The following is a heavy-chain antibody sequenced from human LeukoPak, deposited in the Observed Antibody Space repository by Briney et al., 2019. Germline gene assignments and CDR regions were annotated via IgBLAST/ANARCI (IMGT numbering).Heavy chain of an antibody. D-gene: IGHD3-22*01. CDR2: ISSSSSTI. J-gene: IGHJ4*02. CDR3: ARDRDYYDSSGYYDY. V-gene: IGHV3-48*01. Sequence: PGGTLRLSCPAYGFTFSSYSMNWVRQAPWKGLEWVSYISSSSSTIYYADSVKGRFTISRDNAKNSLYLQMNSLRAEDTAVYYCARDRDYYDSSGYYDYWGQGTLVTVSS. CDR1: GFTFSSYS.